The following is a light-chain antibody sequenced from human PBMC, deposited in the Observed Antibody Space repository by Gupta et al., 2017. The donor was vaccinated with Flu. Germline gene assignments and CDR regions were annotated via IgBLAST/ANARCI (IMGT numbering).Light chain of an antibody. V-gene: IGKV1D-12*01. J-gene: IGKJ3*01. CDR2: AAS. CDR3: QQANSFLPFT. Sequence: DIQMTKSPSSVSASVCDRVTITCRASQGISSWLAWYQHKPGKAPKLLIYAASSLQSGVPSRFSGSGSGTDFTLTISSLQPEDFATYYCQQANSFLPFTFGPGTKVDIK. CDR1: QGISSW.